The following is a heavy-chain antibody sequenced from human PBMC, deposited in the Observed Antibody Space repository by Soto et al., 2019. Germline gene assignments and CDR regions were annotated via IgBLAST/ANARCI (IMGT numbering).Heavy chain of an antibody. CDR3: AKDRGWARATIFPSPGSDY. V-gene: IGHV3-30*18. J-gene: IGHJ4*02. CDR1: GFTFSSYG. D-gene: IGHD3-3*01. Sequence: GGSLRLSCAASGFTFSSYGMHWVRQAPGKGLEWVAVISYDGSNKYYADSVKGRFTISRDNSKNTLYLQMNSLRAEDTAVYYCAKDRGWARATIFPSPGSDYWGQGTLVTVSS. CDR2: ISYDGSNK.